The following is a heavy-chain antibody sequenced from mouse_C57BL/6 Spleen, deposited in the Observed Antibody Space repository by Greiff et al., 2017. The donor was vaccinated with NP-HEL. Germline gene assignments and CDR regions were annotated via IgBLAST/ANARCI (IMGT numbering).Heavy chain of an antibody. CDR1: GYTFTSYW. D-gene: IGHD2-4*01. J-gene: IGHJ4*01. Sequence: QVQLQQPGAELVRPGSSVKLSCKASGYTFTSYWMDWVKQRPGQGLEWIGNIYPYDSETHYNQKFKDKATLTVDKSSSTAYMQLSNLTSEDSAVYYCARNDYDEGGYAMDYWGQGTSVTVSS. CDR2: IYPYDSET. V-gene: IGHV1-61*01. CDR3: ARNDYDEGGYAMDY.